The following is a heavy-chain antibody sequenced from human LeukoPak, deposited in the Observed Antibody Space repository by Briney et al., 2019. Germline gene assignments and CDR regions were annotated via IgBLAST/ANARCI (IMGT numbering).Heavy chain of an antibody. Sequence: RSGGSLRLSCAASGFTFSSYGMHWVRQAPGKGLEWVAFIRYDGNEKSYADSVRGRFTISRDNSKNALYLQMNSLRPEDTTVYYCVKGSLYSISWYGSLCGFWGQGALVTVSS. J-gene: IGHJ4*02. CDR1: GFTFSSYG. V-gene: IGHV3-30*02. CDR3: VKGSLYSISWYGSLCGF. CDR2: IRYDGNEK. D-gene: IGHD6-13*01.